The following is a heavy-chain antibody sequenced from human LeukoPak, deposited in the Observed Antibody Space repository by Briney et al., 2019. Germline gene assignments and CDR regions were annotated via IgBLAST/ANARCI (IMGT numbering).Heavy chain of an antibody. CDR1: GFIFRSYG. J-gene: IGHJ4*02. CDR3: AKDRVNTLGGVNPRMDY. Sequence: GGSPRLSRAASGFIFRSYGMHWVRQAPGKGLERVAFIRLDESDRDKYYADSVKGGFPGSRENLKDTLFLQMYSLRAEDTAVYYCAKDRVNTLGGVNPRMDYWGQGTLVTVSS. D-gene: IGHD3-16*01. CDR2: IRLDESDRDK. V-gene: IGHV3-30*02.